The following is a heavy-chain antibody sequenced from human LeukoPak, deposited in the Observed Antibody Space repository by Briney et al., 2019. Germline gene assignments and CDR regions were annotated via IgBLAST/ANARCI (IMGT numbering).Heavy chain of an antibody. CDR3: ARDGSHGQFDP. V-gene: IGHV1-69*04. D-gene: IGHD1-26*01. Sequence: SVKVSCKASGGTFSSYAIIWVRQAPGQGLEWMGRIIPILGIANYAQKFQGRVTITADKSTSTAYMELSSLRSEDTAVYYCARDGSHGQFDPWGQGTLVTVSS. CDR2: IIPILGIA. CDR1: GGTFSSYA. J-gene: IGHJ5*02.